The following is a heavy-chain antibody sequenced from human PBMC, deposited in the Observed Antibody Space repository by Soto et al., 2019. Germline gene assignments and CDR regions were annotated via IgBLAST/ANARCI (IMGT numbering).Heavy chain of an antibody. CDR1: GGTFSSYA. CDR2: IIPIFGTA. V-gene: IGHV1-69*13. CDR3: ARVGGGDSSGYDYYYGRDV. Sequence: SVKVSCKASGGTFSSYAISWVRQAPGQGLEWMGGIIPIFGTANYAQKFQGRVTITADESTSTAYMELSSLRSEDTPGYYCARVGGGDSSGYDYYYGRDVWGRGTRVTVCS. J-gene: IGHJ6*02. D-gene: IGHD3-22*01.